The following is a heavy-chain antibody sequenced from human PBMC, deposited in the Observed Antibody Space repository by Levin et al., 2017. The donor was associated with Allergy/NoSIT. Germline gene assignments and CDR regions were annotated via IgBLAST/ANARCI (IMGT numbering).Heavy chain of an antibody. Sequence: PGGSLRLSCAASGFTFDDYAMHWVRQAPGKGLEWLSGISWNSGSIGYADSVKGRFTISRDNAKNSLYLQMNSLRTEDTALYYCARDNIGLPDAFDIWGQGTMVIVSS. D-gene: IGHD3-10*01. CDR3: ARDNIGLPDAFDI. CDR2: ISWNSGSI. J-gene: IGHJ3*02. V-gene: IGHV3-9*01. CDR1: GFTFDDYA.